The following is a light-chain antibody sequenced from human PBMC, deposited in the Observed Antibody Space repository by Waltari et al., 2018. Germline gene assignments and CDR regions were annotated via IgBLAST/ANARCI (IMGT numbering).Light chain of an antibody. CDR1: SLRTSY. Sequence: SSELTQDPVVSVALGQTIRITCQGDSLRTSYESWYQVKPGQAPLLVMFGKEKRPSGVPDRISGDSSETTSSLTITGAQAEDEADYYCSSRNGRASQVVFAGGTKVTVL. CDR2: GKE. V-gene: IGLV3-19*01. J-gene: IGLJ2*01. CDR3: SSRNGRASQVV.